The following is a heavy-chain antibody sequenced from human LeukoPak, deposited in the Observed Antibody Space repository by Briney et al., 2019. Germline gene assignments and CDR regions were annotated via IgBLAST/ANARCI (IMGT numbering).Heavy chain of an antibody. D-gene: IGHD6-13*01. Sequence: SETLSLTCTVSGGSISSSSYYWGWIRQPPGKGLEWIGSIYYSGSTYYNPSLMSRVTISVDTSKNQFSLKLSSVTAADTAVYYCARLPRGIGSFDIWGQGTMVTVSS. V-gene: IGHV4-39*01. CDR1: GGSISSSSYY. J-gene: IGHJ3*02. CDR2: IYYSGST. CDR3: ARLPRGIGSFDI.